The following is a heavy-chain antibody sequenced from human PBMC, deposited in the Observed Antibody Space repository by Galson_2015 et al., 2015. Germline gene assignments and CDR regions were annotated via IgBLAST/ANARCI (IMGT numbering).Heavy chain of an antibody. CDR1: GFTFSSYE. D-gene: IGHD6-13*01. CDR2: ISSSGSTI. CDR3: ARTTVQSSSWEYYFDY. V-gene: IGHV3-48*03. J-gene: IGHJ4*02. Sequence: SLRLSCAASGFTFSSYEMNWVRQAPGKGLEWVSYISSSGSTIYYADSVKGRFTISRDNAKNSLYLQMNSLRAEDTAVYYCARTTVQSSSWEYYFDYWGQGTLVTVSS.